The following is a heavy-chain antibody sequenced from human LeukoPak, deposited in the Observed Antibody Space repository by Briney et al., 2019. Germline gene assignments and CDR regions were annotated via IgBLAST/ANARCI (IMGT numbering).Heavy chain of an antibody. CDR2: IYYSGST. V-gene: IGHV4-30-4*08. CDR3: ARGGFGELGS. D-gene: IGHD3-10*01. J-gene: IGHJ5*02. Sequence: PSETLSLTCTVSGGSMSSGDYYWSWIRQPPGKGLEWIGYIYYSGSTYYNPSLKSRVTISVDTSKNQFSLKLSPVTAADTAVYYCARGGFGELGSWGQGTLVTVSS. CDR1: GGSMSSGDYY.